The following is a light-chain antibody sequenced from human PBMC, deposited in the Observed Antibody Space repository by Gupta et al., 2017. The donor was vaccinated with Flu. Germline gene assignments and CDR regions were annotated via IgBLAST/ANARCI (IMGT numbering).Light chain of an antibody. CDR3: QHTSSTPPT. CDR1: QSIRSY. CDR2: AAS. J-gene: IGKJ1*01. V-gene: IGKV1-39*01. Sequence: PSSLSASVGDRVTITCRASQSIRSYLNWYQQKPGKAPKLLIYAASSLQSGVPSRFSGSGSGTDFTLTISRLQPDDFATYYCQHTSSTPPTFGQGTKVEIK.